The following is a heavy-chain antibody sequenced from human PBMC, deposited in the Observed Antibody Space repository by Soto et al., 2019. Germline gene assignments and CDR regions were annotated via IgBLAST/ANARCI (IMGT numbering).Heavy chain of an antibody. V-gene: IGHV4-30-4*01. CDR1: GGSISSGDYY. D-gene: IGHD2-2*01. Sequence: QVQLQESGPGLVKPSQTLSLTCTVSGGSISSGDYYWSWIRQPPGKGLEWIGYIYYSGSTYYNPSLKSRLTISVDXSXXXXXXKXXSXXXXXTXXXXXARVYVWNCIXTSFPFDYWGQGTLVTVSS. J-gene: IGHJ4*02. CDR2: IYYSGST. CDR3: ARVYVWNCIXTSFPFDY.